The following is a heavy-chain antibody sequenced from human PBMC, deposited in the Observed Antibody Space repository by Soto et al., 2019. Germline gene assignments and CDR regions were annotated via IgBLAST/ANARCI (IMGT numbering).Heavy chain of an antibody. CDR2: INHSGST. Sequence: SETLSLTFDVYGGHFRASYWTWIRQPPGTGLEWIGEINHSGSTNYNPSLKSRVTISVDTSKNQFSLKLTSVTAADTAVYYCARDKITGLFDYWGQGTLVTVS. V-gene: IGHV4-34*01. D-gene: IGHD2-8*02. J-gene: IGHJ4*02. CDR3: ARDKITGLFDY. CDR1: GGHFRASY.